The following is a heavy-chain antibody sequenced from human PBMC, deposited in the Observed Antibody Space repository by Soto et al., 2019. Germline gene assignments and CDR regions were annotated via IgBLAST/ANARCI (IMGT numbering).Heavy chain of an antibody. D-gene: IGHD3-10*01. Sequence: GGSLSLSCAASGFTFSSYGMHWVRQAPGKGLEWVAVISYDGSNKYYADSVKGRFTISRDNSKNTLYLQMNSLRAEDTAVYYCAKPICGGYYGSGSYCDAFDIWGQGTMVTVSS. J-gene: IGHJ3*02. CDR1: GFTFSSYG. CDR3: AKPICGGYYGSGSYCDAFDI. CDR2: ISYDGSNK. V-gene: IGHV3-30*18.